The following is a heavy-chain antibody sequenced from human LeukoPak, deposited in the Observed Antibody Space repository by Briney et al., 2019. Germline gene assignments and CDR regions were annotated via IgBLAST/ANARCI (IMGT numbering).Heavy chain of an antibody. J-gene: IGHJ3*02. CDR2: ISGSGDST. V-gene: IGHV3-23*01. Sequence: GGTLRLSCAASGFTFSTYGMTWVRQAPGKGLERVSAISGSGDSTYYADSVRGRFTISRDNSKNTLYLQMNSLRAEDTAVYYCAKDWLGAFDIWGQGTMVTVSS. CDR1: GFTFSTYG. CDR3: AKDWLGAFDI. D-gene: IGHD3-9*01.